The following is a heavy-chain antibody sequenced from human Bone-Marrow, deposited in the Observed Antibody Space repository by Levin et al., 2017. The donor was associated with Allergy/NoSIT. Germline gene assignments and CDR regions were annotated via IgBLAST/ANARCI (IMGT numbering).Heavy chain of an antibody. Sequence: ASVKVSCKASGYTFTGYYMHWVRQAPGQGLEWMGWINPNSGGTNYAQKFQGRVTMTRDTSISTAYMELSRLRSDDTAVYYCARAVARGGATGGDAFDIWGQGTMVTVSS. CDR1: GYTFTGYY. V-gene: IGHV1-2*02. CDR3: ARAVARGGATGGDAFDI. CDR2: INPNSGGT. J-gene: IGHJ3*02. D-gene: IGHD1-26*01.